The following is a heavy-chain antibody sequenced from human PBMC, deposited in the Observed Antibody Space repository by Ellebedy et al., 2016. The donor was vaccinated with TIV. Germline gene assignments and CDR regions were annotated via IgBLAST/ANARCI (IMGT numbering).Heavy chain of an antibody. CDR3: ANVYSSTWADS. D-gene: IGHD6-13*01. CDR1: GFTFRSYG. J-gene: IGHJ4*02. CDR2: IQYDGSDK. Sequence: GESLKISCAAPGFTFRSYGMYWVRQAPGKGLEWAAFIQYDGSDKHYAGSVKGRFTISRDNSKDTLYLQMNSLRAEDTAVYYCANVYSSTWADSWGQGTLVTVPS. V-gene: IGHV3-30*02.